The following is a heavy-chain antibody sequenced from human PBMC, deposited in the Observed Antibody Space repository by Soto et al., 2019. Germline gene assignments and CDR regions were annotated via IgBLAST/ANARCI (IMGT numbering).Heavy chain of an antibody. CDR2: IIPVLGVT. J-gene: IGHJ6*02. Sequence: QVQLVQSGAEVMKPGSSVKVSCRASGDTFSSYTVSWVRQAPGQGLEWMGRIIPVLGVTNYAQKFRGRVTITAYESRKTASMDLSGLRSEDTAVYYWARRRYFGTDCYHKYYYGMDVWCQGTAVTVAS. D-gene: IGHD2-21*02. V-gene: IGHV1-69*02. CDR1: GDTFSSYT. CDR3: ARRRYFGTDCYHKYYYGMDV.